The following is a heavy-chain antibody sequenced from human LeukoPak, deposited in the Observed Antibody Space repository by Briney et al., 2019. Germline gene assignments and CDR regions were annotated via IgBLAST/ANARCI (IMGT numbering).Heavy chain of an antibody. D-gene: IGHD3-10*01. V-gene: IGHV3-9*01. Sequence: PGWSLRLSCAASGLTFHEYALHWVRQAPGMGLEWVSGISWNSGSMGYADSVKGRFTISRDNAKNSLYLQMNSLRAEDTALYYCAKGPPGKWFGDPLGAFDIWGQGTMVTVSS. J-gene: IGHJ3*02. CDR1: GLTFHEYA. CDR2: ISWNSGSM. CDR3: AKGPPGKWFGDPLGAFDI.